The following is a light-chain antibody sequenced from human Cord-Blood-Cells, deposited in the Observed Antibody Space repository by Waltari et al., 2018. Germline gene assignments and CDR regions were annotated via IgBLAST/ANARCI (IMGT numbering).Light chain of an antibody. CDR1: QIISSY. Sequence: DIQMTQSPSSLSASVGDRVTSTCRVSQIISSYLNWYQQKPGKAPKLLIYAASSLQSGVPSRFSGSGSGTDFTLTISSLQPEDFATYYCQQSYSTRWTFGQGTKVEIK. V-gene: IGKV1-39*01. CDR3: QQSYSTRWT. CDR2: AAS. J-gene: IGKJ1*01.